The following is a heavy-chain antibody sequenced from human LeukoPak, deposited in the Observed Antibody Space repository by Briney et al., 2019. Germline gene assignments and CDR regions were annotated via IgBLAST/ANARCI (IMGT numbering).Heavy chain of an antibody. Sequence: GGSLRLSCAASGFAFTNFAMSWVRQAPGKGLEWVSALSGSGNATYYADFVRGRFTISRDNSKNILDLQMNSLLAEDTAVYFCASQMAATSHWGQGILVTVSS. CDR2: LSGSGNAT. D-gene: IGHD5-24*01. J-gene: IGHJ4*02. CDR1: GFAFTNFA. V-gene: IGHV3-23*01. CDR3: ASQMAATSH.